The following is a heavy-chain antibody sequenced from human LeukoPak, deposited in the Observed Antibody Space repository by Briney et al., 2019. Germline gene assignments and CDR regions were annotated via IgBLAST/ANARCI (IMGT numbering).Heavy chain of an antibody. D-gene: IGHD3-10*01. V-gene: IGHV1-2*02. CDR1: GYTFTGYY. Sequence: ASVKVSCKASGYTFTGYYIHWVRQAPGQGLEWMGWINPNSGGTNYAQKFQGRVTMTRDTSISTAYMELSRLRSDDTAVYYCARDHKSTMVRGVIGYMDVWGKGTTVTISS. CDR2: INPNSGGT. CDR3: ARDHKSTMVRGVIGYMDV. J-gene: IGHJ6*03.